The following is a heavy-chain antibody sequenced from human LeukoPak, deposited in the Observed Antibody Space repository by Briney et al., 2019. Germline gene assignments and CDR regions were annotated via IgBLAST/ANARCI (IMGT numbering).Heavy chain of an antibody. CDR2: ISVHNGNT. CDR3: ARDLPLRITIFGVEPTYFDY. D-gene: IGHD3-3*01. J-gene: IGHJ4*02. Sequence: ASVKVSCKASGYNFNSYGISWVRQTPGQGLEWMGWISVHNGNTNYAQKLQGRVTMTTDTSTSTAYMELRSLRSDDTAVYYCARDLPLRITIFGVEPTYFDYWGQGTLVTVSS. V-gene: IGHV1-18*01. CDR1: GYNFNSYG.